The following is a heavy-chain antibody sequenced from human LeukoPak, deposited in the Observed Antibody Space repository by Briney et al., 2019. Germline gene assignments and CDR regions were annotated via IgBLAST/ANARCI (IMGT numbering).Heavy chain of an antibody. V-gene: IGHV3-30*18. CDR2: ISYDGSNQ. Sequence: GRSLRLSCAASGFTFRTYGMNWVRQAPGKGLEWVAIISYDGSNQDYADSVKGRFTISRDNSKNTLYLQMNSLRAEGSAVYYCAKSRVRGVYYFDYWGQGTLVTVSS. CDR1: GFTFRTYG. CDR3: AKSRVRGVYYFDY. J-gene: IGHJ4*02. D-gene: IGHD3-10*02.